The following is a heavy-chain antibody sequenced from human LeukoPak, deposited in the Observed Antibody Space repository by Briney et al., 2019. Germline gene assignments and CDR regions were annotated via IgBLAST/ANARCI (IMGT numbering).Heavy chain of an antibody. CDR3: ARAIVGASIVPGSFDY. J-gene: IGHJ4*02. Sequence: SVKVSCKASGGTFSSYAISWVRQAPGQGLEWMGGIIPIFGTANYAQKFQGRVTITAEESTSTAYMELSSLRSEDTAVYYCARAIVGASIVPGSFDYWGQGTLVTVSS. V-gene: IGHV1-69*13. CDR2: IIPIFGTA. D-gene: IGHD1-26*01. CDR1: GGTFSSYA.